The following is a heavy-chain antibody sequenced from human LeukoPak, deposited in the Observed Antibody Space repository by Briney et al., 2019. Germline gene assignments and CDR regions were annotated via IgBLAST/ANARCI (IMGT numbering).Heavy chain of an antibody. D-gene: IGHD2-2*01. CDR3: ARDGRLGYCSSTSCYTNWFDP. CDR2: INPSGGST. V-gene: IGHV1-46*01. CDR1: GYTFTSYY. Sequence: ASVKVSCKASGYTFTSYYMHWVRQAPGQGLEWMGIINPSGGSTSYAQKFQGRVTMTRDTSTSTVYMELSSLRSEDTAVYYCARDGRLGYCSSTSCYTNWFDPWGQGTLVTVSS. J-gene: IGHJ5*02.